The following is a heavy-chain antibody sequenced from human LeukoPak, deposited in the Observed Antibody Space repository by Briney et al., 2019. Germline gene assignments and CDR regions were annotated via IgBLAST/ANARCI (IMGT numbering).Heavy chain of an antibody. CDR3: ARDSGDGYNLS. V-gene: IGHV4-59*01. Sequence: SETLSLTCTVSGGSISSYYWSWIRQPPGKGLEWIGYIYYSGSTNYNPSLKSRVTISVDTSKNQFSLKLSSVTAADTTVYYCARDSGDGYNLSWGQGTLVTVSS. J-gene: IGHJ4*02. CDR1: GGSISSYY. CDR2: IYYSGST. D-gene: IGHD5-24*01.